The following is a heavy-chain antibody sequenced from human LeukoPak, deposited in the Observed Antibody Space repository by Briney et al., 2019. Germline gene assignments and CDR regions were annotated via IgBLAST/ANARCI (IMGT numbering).Heavy chain of an antibody. CDR2: ISSSSSSYI. CDR1: GFTFSSYS. CDR3: ARVHLADAFDI. V-gene: IGHV3-21*01. Sequence: GGSLRLSCAASGFTFSSYSMNWVRQAPGKGLEWVSSISSSSSSYIYYADSVKGRFTISRDNAKNSLYLQMNSLRAEDTAVYYCARVHLADAFDIWGQGTMVTVSS. J-gene: IGHJ3*02.